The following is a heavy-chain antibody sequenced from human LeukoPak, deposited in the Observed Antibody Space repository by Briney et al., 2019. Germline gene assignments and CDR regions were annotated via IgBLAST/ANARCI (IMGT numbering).Heavy chain of an antibody. D-gene: IGHD5-18*01. Sequence: GGSLRLSCAASGFTFSSYSMNWVRQAPGKGLEWVSCISSSSSTIYYADSVKGRFTISRDNAKNSLYLQMNSLRAEDTAVYYCARDEAMDDYYYYYMDVWGKGTTVTVSS. V-gene: IGHV3-48*01. CDR1: GFTFSSYS. CDR2: ISSSSSTI. J-gene: IGHJ6*03. CDR3: ARDEAMDDYYYYYMDV.